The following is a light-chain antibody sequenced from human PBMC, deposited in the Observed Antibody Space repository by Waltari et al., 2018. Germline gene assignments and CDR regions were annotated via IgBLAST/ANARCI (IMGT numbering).Light chain of an antibody. V-gene: IGKV3D-15*01. CDR1: QSVGSN. CDR2: GAA. Sequence: EIVMTQSPATLSVSPGERATLSCRASQSVGSNLAWYQQKPGQAPRLLIYGAATRATGIAASVSGSGSGTEFTLNISSLQSEDFAVYYCQQYNKWPLTFGQGTKLEIK. CDR3: QQYNKWPLT. J-gene: IGKJ2*01.